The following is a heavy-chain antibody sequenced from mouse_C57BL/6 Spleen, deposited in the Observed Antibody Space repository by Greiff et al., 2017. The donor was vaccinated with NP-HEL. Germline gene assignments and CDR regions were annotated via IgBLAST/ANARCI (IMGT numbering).Heavy chain of an antibody. CDR2: IYPGDGDT. CDR1: GYAFSSSW. J-gene: IGHJ2*01. V-gene: IGHV1-82*01. Sequence: QVQLKQSGPELVKPGASVKISCKASGYAFSSSWMNWVKQRPGKGLEWIGRIYPGDGDTNYNGKFKGKATLTADKSSSTAYMQLSSLTSEDSAVYFCASGYGNYVYFDYWGQGTTLTVSS. D-gene: IGHD2-1*01. CDR3: ASGYGNYVYFDY.